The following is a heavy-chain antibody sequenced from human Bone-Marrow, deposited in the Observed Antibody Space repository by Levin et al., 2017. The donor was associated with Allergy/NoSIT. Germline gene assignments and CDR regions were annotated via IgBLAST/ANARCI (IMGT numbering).Heavy chain of an antibody. J-gene: IGHJ4*02. V-gene: IGHV3-48*01. D-gene: IGHD3-10*01. CDR3: ARGGFGESYDFDY. CDR1: GFTFSSYS. CDR2: ISSSSSTI. Sequence: PGGSLRLSCAASGFTFSSYSMNWVRQAPGKGLEWVSYISSSSSTIYYADSVKGRFTISRDNAKNSLYLQMNSLRAEDTAVYYCARGGFGESYDFDYWGQGTLVTVSS.